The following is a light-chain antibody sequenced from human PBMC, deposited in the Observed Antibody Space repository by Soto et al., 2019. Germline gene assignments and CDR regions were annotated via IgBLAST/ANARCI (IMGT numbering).Light chain of an antibody. CDR2: DAS. J-gene: IGKJ4*01. Sequence: EIVMTQSPATLSVSPGERATLSCRASQNINRNLGWYQQKPGQAPRLLIYDASTRATDIPARFSGSGSGTEFNLTISSLQSEDFGIYYCQQYNNWPRATFGGGTRVEIK. CDR1: QNINRN. CDR3: QQYNNWPRAT. V-gene: IGKV3-15*01.